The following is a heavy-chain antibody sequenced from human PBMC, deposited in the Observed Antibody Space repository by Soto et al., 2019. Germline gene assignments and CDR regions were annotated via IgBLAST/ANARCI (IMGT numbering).Heavy chain of an antibody. V-gene: IGHV1-2*02. CDR2: INPNSGGT. CDR1: GYTFTGYY. D-gene: IGHD3-3*01. CDR3: ARDMSPRFLEWPEDGMDV. J-gene: IGHJ6*02. Sequence: ASVKVSCKASGYTFTGYYMHWVRQAPGQGLEWMGWINPNSGGTNYAQKFQGRVTMTRDTSISTAYMELSRLRSDDTAVYYCARDMSPRFLEWPEDGMDVWGQGTTVTAP.